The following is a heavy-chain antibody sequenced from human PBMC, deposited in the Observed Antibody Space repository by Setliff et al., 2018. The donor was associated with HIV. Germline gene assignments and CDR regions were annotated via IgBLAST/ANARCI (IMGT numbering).Heavy chain of an antibody. D-gene: IGHD6-19*01. CDR1: GGSISSGSFY. V-gene: IGHV4-39*01. Sequence: KTSETLSLTCTVSGGSISSGSFYWGWIRQPPGKGLEWIGTIYHSGTTYYNPSLKSRVTISVDTSKNQFSLKLSSVTAADTAVYYCARHSSGWFHPDYWGLGTPVTVSS. CDR2: IYHSGTT. CDR3: ARHSSGWFHPDY. J-gene: IGHJ4*02.